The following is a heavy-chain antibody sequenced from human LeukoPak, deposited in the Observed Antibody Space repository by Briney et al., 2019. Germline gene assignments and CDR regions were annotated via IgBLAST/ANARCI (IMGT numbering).Heavy chain of an antibody. CDR1: GGSISSYY. V-gene: IGHV4-59*01. CDR2: NYYSGSN. Sequence: SETLSLTCTVSGGSISSYYWSWIRQPPGKGLEWIGYNYYSGSNNYNPSLKSRVTISVDTSKYQFSLKLSSVTAADTAVYYCARVRNSGYDSGIDYWGQGTLVTVSS. D-gene: IGHD5-12*01. CDR3: ARVRNSGYDSGIDY. J-gene: IGHJ4*02.